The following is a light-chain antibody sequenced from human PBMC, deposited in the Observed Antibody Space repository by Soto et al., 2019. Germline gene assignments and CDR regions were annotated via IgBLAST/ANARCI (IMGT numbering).Light chain of an antibody. J-gene: IGLJ1*01. Sequence: QSVLTQPPSASGTPGQRVTISCTGTSSDVGGYDYVSWYQQHPGKAPKLMIYEVTIRPSGVSDRFSGSKSGNTASLTVSGLQAEDEADYYCSSYTGGNPSYVFGTGTKVTVL. CDR2: EVT. V-gene: IGLV2-8*01. CDR3: SSYTGGNPSYV. CDR1: SSDVGGYDY.